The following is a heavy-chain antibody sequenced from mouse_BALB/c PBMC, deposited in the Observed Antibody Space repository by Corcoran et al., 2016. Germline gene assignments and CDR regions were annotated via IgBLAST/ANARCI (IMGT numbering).Heavy chain of an antibody. D-gene: IGHD1-1*01. V-gene: IGHV1-19*01. CDR1: GYTFTDYY. J-gene: IGHJ2*01. CDR3: AREGLTKVVARFDY. Sequence: EVQLQQSGPELVKPGASVKISCKASGYTFTDYYMDWVKQSHGESFEWIGRVNPYNGGTSYNQKFKGKATLTVDKSSSTAYIELNSLTSEDSAVYYWAREGLTKVVARFDYWGQGTTLTVSS. CDR2: VNPYNGGT.